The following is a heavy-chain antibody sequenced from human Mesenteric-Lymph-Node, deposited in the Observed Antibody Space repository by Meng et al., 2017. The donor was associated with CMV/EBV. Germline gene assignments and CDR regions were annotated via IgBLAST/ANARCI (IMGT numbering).Heavy chain of an antibody. Sequence: SFTSYWIGWVRQMPGKGLEWMGIIYPGDSDTRYSPSFQGQVTISADKSISTAYLQWSSLKASDTAMYYCARHYCSSTSCYFRGWFDPWGQGTLVTVSS. CDR3: ARHYCSSTSCYFRGWFDP. V-gene: IGHV5-51*01. D-gene: IGHD2-2*01. J-gene: IGHJ5*02. CDR1: SFTSYW. CDR2: IYPGDSDT.